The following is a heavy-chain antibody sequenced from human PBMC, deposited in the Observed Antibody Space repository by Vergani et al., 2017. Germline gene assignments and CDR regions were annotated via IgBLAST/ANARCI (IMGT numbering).Heavy chain of an antibody. CDR2: IYYSGST. D-gene: IGHD6-19*01. Sequence: QVQLQQWGAGLLKPSETLSLTCAVYGGSFSGYYWGWIRQPPGKRLEWIASIYYSGSTYYNPSLKSRVTISVDTSKNQFSLKLSSVTAADTAVYFCARHSTVEWLVKLGWIDPWGQGILVTVSS. J-gene: IGHJ5*02. CDR3: ARHSTVEWLVKLGWIDP. CDR1: GGSFSGYY. V-gene: IGHV4-34*01.